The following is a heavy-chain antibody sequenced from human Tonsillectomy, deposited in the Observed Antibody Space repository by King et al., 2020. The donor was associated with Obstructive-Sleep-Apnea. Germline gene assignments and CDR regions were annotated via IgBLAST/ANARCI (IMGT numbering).Heavy chain of an antibody. V-gene: IGHV4-59*01. CDR3: ARVNDGDYGNCYFDY. Sequence: VQLQESGPGLVKPSETLSLTCTVSGGSISSYYWTWIRQPPGKGLEWIGYIYYSGSTNYNPSLTSRVTISVDTSKNQFSLKLSSVTAADTAVYYCARVNDGDYGNCYFDYWGQGTLLTVSS. D-gene: IGHD4-17*01. J-gene: IGHJ4*02. CDR2: IYYSGST. CDR1: GGSISSYY.